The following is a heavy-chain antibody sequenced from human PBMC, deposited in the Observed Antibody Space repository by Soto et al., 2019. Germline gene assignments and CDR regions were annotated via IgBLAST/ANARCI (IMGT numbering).Heavy chain of an antibody. J-gene: IGHJ4*02. CDR2: IANSGDRT. D-gene: IGHD1-1*01. CDR1: RFTFSTYA. Sequence: EVVLLESGGGLVQPGGSLRLSCAASRFTFSTYAMTWVRQAPGKGLEWVSSIANSGDRTYYADSVKGRFTISRDNSRNTLNLQMSSLRAEDTAIYDCAKGGWKGDYFDYWGQGTLVTVSS. V-gene: IGHV3-23*05. CDR3: AKGGWKGDYFDY.